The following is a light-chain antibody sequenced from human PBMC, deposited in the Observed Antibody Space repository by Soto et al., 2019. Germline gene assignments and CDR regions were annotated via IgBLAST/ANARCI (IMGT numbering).Light chain of an antibody. V-gene: IGLV1-40*01. CDR1: SSNIGAGYN. J-gene: IGLJ2*01. Sequence: QSVLTQPPSLSGAPGQRVTISCLGGSSNIGAGYNVHWYQQLPGTAPKLLISGDNNRPSGVPDRFSGSKSGTSASLAITGLQDEDEADYYCQSYDRSLSGSRVVFGGGTKLTVL. CDR3: QSYDRSLSGSRVV. CDR2: GDN.